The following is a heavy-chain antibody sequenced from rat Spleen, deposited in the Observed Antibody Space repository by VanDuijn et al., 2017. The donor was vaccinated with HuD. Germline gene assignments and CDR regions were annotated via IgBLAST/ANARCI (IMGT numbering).Heavy chain of an antibody. Sequence: EVQLVESDGGLVQPGRSLKLSCAASGFTFSAFPMAWVRQAPTKGLEWVATIRPSGGITYYRDSVKGRFTISSDSAKSTLYLQMNSLTSEDTATYYCTRDRTYYGYTLDYWGQGVMVTVSS. J-gene: IGHJ2*01. CDR2: IRPSGGIT. CDR3: TRDRTYYGYTLDY. V-gene: IGHV5-46*01. D-gene: IGHD1-9*01. CDR1: GFTFSAFP.